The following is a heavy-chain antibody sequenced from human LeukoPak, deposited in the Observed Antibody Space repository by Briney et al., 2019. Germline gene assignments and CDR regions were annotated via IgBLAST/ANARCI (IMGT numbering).Heavy chain of an antibody. J-gene: IGHJ6*03. D-gene: IGHD4-23*01. CDR2: IYRDGRT. CDR3: ARARALTTVVTPAYMDV. V-gene: IGHV3-66*01. CDR1: GFTVNEKY. Sequence: GGSLRLSCAVSGFTVNEKYMSWVRQSPGKGLEWVAAIYRDGRTYYADSVRGRFTISRDTSKNTVFLRMNSLRVEDTAMYYCARARALTTVVTPAYMDVWGKGTTVTVSS.